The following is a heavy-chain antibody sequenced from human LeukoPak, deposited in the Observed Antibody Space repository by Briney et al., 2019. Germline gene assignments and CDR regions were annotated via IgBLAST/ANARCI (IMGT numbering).Heavy chain of an antibody. V-gene: IGHV4-61*05. CDR1: GVSISSSDYN. D-gene: IGHD3/OR15-3a*01. CDR2: IDSSGIT. J-gene: IGHJ4*02. Sequence: PSETLSLTCSVSGVSISSSDYNWGWIRQPPGKGLDLIGHIDSSGITVYKQSLKSRLTMSIDTSRNQFSMELTSVTAADTAVYYCAKYAKVGLVAPGLDYWGRGTLVTVSS. CDR3: AKYAKVGLVAPGLDY.